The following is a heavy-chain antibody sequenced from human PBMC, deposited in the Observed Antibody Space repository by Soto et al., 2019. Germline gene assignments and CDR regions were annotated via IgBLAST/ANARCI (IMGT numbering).Heavy chain of an antibody. D-gene: IGHD2-2*01. CDR3: ARDLRQLLSHNYYYYYLDV. J-gene: IGHJ6*03. CDR1: GCTFSDYQ. CDR2: IGSSGLSV. V-gene: IGHV3-11*01. Sequence: QVHLVESGGGLVKPGGSLRLSCAASGCTFSDYQMSWIRQAPGKGLEWVSYIGSSGLSVYYEDSVKGRFTISRDNANNSLYLEMNSLRAEDSAVYYCARDLRQLLSHNYYYYYLDVWGKGTTVSVSS.